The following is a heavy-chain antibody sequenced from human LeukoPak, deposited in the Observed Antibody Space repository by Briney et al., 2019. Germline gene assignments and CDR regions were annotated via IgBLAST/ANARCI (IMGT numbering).Heavy chain of an antibody. V-gene: IGHV4-4*07. Sequence: SDTLSLTCTVSGGSISGYYWSWIRQPAGKGLEWIGRIYSSGSTNYNPSLKSRVTISVDKSKNQLSLKLSSVTAADTAVYYCARAVSPYSSGWDYYYYMDVWGKGTTVTVSS. J-gene: IGHJ6*03. CDR3: ARAVSPYSSGWDYYYYMDV. D-gene: IGHD6-19*01. CDR1: GGSISGYY. CDR2: IYSSGST.